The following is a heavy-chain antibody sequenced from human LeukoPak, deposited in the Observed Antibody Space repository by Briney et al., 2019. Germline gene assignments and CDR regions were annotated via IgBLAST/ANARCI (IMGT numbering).Heavy chain of an antibody. CDR1: GGTFSSYA. CDR2: IIPIFGTA. Sequence: ASVKVSRKASGGTFSSYAISWVRQAPGQGLEWMGGIIPIFGTANYAQKFQGRVTITTDESTSTAYMELSSLRSEDTAVYYCARGWASRAFDIWGQGTMVTVSS. J-gene: IGHJ3*02. D-gene: IGHD1-26*01. V-gene: IGHV1-69*05. CDR3: ARGWASRAFDI.